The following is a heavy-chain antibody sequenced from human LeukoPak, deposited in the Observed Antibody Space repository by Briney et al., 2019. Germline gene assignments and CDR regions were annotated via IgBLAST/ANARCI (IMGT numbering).Heavy chain of an antibody. CDR3: ARVGIAAPLYYFGY. CDR1: GGSISSGSYY. D-gene: IGHD6-13*01. CDR2: IYTSGST. V-gene: IGHV4-61*02. J-gene: IGHJ4*02. Sequence: SQTLSLTCTVSGGSISSGSYYWSWIRQPAGKGLEWIGRIYTSGSTNYNPSLKSRVTISVDTSKNQFSLKLSSVTAADTAVYYCARVGIAAPLYYFGYWGQGTLVTVSS.